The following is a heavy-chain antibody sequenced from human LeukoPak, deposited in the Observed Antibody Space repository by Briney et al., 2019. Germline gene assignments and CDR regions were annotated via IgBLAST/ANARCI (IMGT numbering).Heavy chain of an antibody. CDR2: IYYSGST. CDR1: GGSISSYY. CDR3: ARGLSSHFNWNSAYYYYMDV. Sequence: SETLSLTCTVSGGSISSYYWSWIRQPPGKGLEWIGYIYYSGSTNYNPSLKSRVTISVDTSKNQFSLKLSSVTAADTAVYFCARGLSSHFNWNSAYYYYMDVWGKGTTVTISS. D-gene: IGHD1-1*01. V-gene: IGHV4-59*01. J-gene: IGHJ6*03.